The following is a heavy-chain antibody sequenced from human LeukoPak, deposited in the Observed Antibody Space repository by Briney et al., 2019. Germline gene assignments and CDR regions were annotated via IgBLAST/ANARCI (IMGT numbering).Heavy chain of an antibody. D-gene: IGHD5-18*01. CDR2: IRYDGSNK. Sequence: GGSLRLSCAASGFTFSSYGMHWVRQAPGKGLEWVAFIRYDGSNKYYADSVKGRFTISRDNSKNTLYLQMNSLRAEDTAVYYCAQGPVRAMVIDYWGQGTLVTVSS. J-gene: IGHJ4*02. CDR3: AQGPVRAMVIDY. CDR1: GFTFSSYG. V-gene: IGHV3-30*02.